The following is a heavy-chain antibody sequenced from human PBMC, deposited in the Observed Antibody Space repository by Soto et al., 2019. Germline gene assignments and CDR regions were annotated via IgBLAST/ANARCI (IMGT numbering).Heavy chain of an antibody. CDR1: GGSFSGYY. CDR3: AMDEGGSSWADFDY. CDR2: INHAGGT. J-gene: IGHJ4*02. Sequence: QVQLQQWGAGLLKPSETLSLTCAVYGGSFSGYYWSWVRQPPGKGLEWIGDINHAGGTNYNPSLKSRVAISVDTSKNQFSLKLISVTDADTAVYYCAMDEGGSSWADFDYWGQGTLVTVSS. D-gene: IGHD6-13*01. V-gene: IGHV4-34*01.